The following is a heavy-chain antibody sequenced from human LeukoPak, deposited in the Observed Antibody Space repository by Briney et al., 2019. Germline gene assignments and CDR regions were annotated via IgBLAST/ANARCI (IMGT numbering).Heavy chain of an antibody. CDR1: GFTFSSYE. V-gene: IGHV3-48*03. CDR3: ASSYSGDYFDY. Sequence: AGGSLRLSCAASGFTFSSYEMNWVRQALGKGLEWVSYISSSGSTIYYADSVKGRFTISRDNAKNSLYLQMNSLRAEDTAVYYCASSYSGDYFDYWGQGTLVTVSS. CDR2: ISSSGSTI. D-gene: IGHD1-26*01. J-gene: IGHJ4*02.